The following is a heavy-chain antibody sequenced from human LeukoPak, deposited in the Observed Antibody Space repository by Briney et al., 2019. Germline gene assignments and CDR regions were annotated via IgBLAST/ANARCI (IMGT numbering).Heavy chain of an antibody. CDR3: ARDRYDFWSGTLDY. J-gene: IGHJ4*02. V-gene: IGHV3-66*01. D-gene: IGHD3-3*01. Sequence: GGSLRLSCAASGFTFRLYVMTWVRQAPGKGLEWVSVIYSGGSTYYADSVKGRFTISRDSSKNTLYLQMNSLRAEDTAVYYCARDRYDFWSGTLDYWGQGTLVTVSS. CDR1: GFTFRLYV. CDR2: IYSGGST.